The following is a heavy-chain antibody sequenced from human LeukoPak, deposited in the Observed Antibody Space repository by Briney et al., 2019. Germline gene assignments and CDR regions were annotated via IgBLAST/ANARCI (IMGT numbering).Heavy chain of an antibody. Sequence: GGSLSLSCAASGFTVSSNYMRSVRRATGKGLECVSVIYSGGSTYYPASVKGRFPLSRDKSKNTLYHQMNSLRAEDTAVYCCATSAWELAPYYYYYMDVWGKGTTVTVSS. CDR1: GFTVSSNY. CDR3: ATSAWELAPYYYYYMDV. J-gene: IGHJ6*03. V-gene: IGHV3-66*02. D-gene: IGHD1-26*01. CDR2: IYSGGST.